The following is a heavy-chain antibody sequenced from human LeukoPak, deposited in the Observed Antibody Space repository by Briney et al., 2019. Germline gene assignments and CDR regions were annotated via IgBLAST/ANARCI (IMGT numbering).Heavy chain of an antibody. D-gene: IGHD3-3*01. J-gene: IGHJ3*02. CDR1: GGSISSGSYY. CDR2: IYTSGST. Sequence: SETLSLTCTVSGGSISSGSYYWSWIRQPAGKGLEWIGRIYTSGSTNYNPSLKSRVTISVDTSKNQFSLKLSPVTAADTALYYCARDRIYDFWSGSTLGAFDIWGQGTMVTVSS. V-gene: IGHV4-61*02. CDR3: ARDRIYDFWSGSTLGAFDI.